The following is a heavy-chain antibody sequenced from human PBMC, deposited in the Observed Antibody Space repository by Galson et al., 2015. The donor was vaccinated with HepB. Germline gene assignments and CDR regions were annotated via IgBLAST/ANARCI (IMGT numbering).Heavy chain of an antibody. CDR1: GGSINNYY. CDR3: ARDALAVVSTAQTFSDV. V-gene: IGHV4-59*01. CDR2: VSYSGNT. J-gene: IGHJ6*04. D-gene: IGHD2-2*01. Sequence: LSLTCTVSGGSINNYYWSWIRLPPGKGLEWIGHVSYSGNTNYNPSLKSRVTISVETSKNQFSLRLSSVTAADTAVYYCARDALAVVSTAQTFSDVWGGGTTVTVSS.